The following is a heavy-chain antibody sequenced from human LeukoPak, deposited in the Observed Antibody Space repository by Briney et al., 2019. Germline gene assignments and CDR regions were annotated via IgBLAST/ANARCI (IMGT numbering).Heavy chain of an antibody. V-gene: IGHV3-23*01. CDR3: ARELVSLGTGYFDL. CDR2: ITGSSTWT. D-gene: IGHD7-27*01. J-gene: IGHJ2*01. Sequence: GGSLRLSCEASGLTFGTYGMTWVRQAPGKGLEWVSGITGSSTWTYYADSVRGRFTISRDNSKNTLHLQMNNLTADDTAIYYCARELVSLGTGYFDLWGRGTLVTVSS. CDR1: GLTFGTYG.